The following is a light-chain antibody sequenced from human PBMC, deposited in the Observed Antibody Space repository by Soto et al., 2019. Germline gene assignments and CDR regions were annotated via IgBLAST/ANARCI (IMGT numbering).Light chain of an antibody. CDR2: DAS. V-gene: IGKV3-15*01. Sequence: EIVMTQSPATLSVSPGERASLSCRASHSVDRKLAWYQLRPGQAPRLLIYDASTRATGIPARFSGSGSGTEFTLTISSLQYEDFAVYYCQQSNDWPPWAVGQGTKVEIK. CDR1: HSVDRK. CDR3: QQSNDWPPWA. J-gene: IGKJ1*01.